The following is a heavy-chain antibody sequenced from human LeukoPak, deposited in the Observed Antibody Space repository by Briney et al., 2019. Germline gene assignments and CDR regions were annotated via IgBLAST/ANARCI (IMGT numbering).Heavy chain of an antibody. J-gene: IGHJ4*02. CDR1: GGSISSYY. CDR2: IYYTGST. Sequence: SETLSLTCTVSGGSISSYYWSWIRQPPGKELEWIGYIYYTGSTSYNPSLRSRVTISVDTTKNQFSLNLTSVTATDAAIYYCARQAITVAGRGREPRKDYFDYWGQGTLVTVSS. V-gene: IGHV4-59*08. D-gene: IGHD6-13*01. CDR3: ARQAITVAGRGREPRKDYFDY.